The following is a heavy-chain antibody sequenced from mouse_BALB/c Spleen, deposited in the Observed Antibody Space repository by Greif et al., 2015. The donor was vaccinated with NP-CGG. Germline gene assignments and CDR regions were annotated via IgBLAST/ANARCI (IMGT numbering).Heavy chain of an antibody. Sequence: QVQLKESGAELVRPGSSVKISCKASGYAFSSYWMNWVKQRPGQGLEWIGQIYPGDGDTNYNGKFKGKATLTADKSSSTAYMQSSSLSSEGSAVYFCARGYGSGAAMDYWGQGTSVTVSS. V-gene: IGHV1-80*01. CDR2: IYPGDGDT. CDR1: GYAFSSYW. J-gene: IGHJ4*01. D-gene: IGHD1-1*01. CDR3: ARGYGSGAAMDY.